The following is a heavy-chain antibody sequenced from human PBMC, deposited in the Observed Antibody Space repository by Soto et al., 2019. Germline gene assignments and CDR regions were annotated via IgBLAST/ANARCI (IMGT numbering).Heavy chain of an antibody. CDR2: ISYDGSNK. Sequence: PGGSLRLSCAASGFTFSSYAMHWVRQAPGKRLEWVAVISYDGSNKYYADSVKGRFNISRDNSKNTLYLQMNSLRAEDTAVYYCARDDYDILTEYYYYYGMDVWGQGTTVTVSS. J-gene: IGHJ6*02. CDR3: ARDDYDILTEYYYYYGMDV. CDR1: GFTFSSYA. V-gene: IGHV3-30-3*01. D-gene: IGHD3-9*01.